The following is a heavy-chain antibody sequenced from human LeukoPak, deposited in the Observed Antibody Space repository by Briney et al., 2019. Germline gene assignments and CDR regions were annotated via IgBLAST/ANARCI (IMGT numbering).Heavy chain of an antibody. V-gene: IGHV1-69*06. CDR1: GGTFSSYA. D-gene: IGHD2-2*01. J-gene: IGHJ6*03. CDR2: IIPIFGTA. CDR3: ARGYCSSTSCYPKYYYYYMDV. Sequence: GASVKVSCKASGGTFSSYAISWVRQAPGQGLEWMGGIIPIFGTANYAQKFQGRVTITADKSTSTAYMELSSLRSEDTAVYYCARGYCSSTSCYPKYYYYYMDVWGKGTTVTVSS.